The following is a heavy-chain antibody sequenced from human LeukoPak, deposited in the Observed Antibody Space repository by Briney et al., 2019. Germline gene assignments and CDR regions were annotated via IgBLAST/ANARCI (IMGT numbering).Heavy chain of an antibody. J-gene: IGHJ4*02. CDR1: GDIVSSNSAA. CDR2: TYYRSKWYN. Sequence: SQTLSLTCALSGDIVSSNSAAWNWIRQSPSRGLEWLVRTYYRSKWYNDYAVSVKSRITINPDTSKNQFSLQLNSVTPEDTAVYYCARDPVMEYYFDYWGQGTLVTVSS. CDR3: ARDPVMEYYFDY. D-gene: IGHD2-8*01. V-gene: IGHV6-1*01.